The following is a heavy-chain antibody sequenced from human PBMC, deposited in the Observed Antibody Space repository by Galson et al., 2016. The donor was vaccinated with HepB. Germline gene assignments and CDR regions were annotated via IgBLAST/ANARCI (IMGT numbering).Heavy chain of an antibody. J-gene: IGHJ4*02. V-gene: IGHV1-18*01. CDR2: ISVYNGNT. CDR3: AKYRVDGATGRKFDC. D-gene: IGHD4/OR15-4a*01. Sequence: SVKVSCKASGYSFNMYGITWVRQAPGQGLEWMGWISVYNGNTKYAEKLQGRVTMTTDTSTSTAYMELNSLRAEDTAVYYCAKYRVDGATGRKFDCWGQGTLVTVSS. CDR1: GYSFNMYG.